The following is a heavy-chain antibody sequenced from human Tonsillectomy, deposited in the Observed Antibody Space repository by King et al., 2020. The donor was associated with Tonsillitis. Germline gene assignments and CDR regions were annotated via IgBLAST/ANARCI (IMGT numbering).Heavy chain of an antibody. Sequence: HVQLVESVGGVVQPGRSLRLSCAAAGFTFSSYGMHWVRQAPGKGLEWVAVIWYDGSNKYYVDSVKGRFTISRDNSKNTLYLQMNSLRAEDTAVYYCARDLVGYCSSTSCHHFDYWGQGTLVTVSS. CDR2: IWYDGSNK. CDR3: ARDLVGYCSSTSCHHFDY. CDR1: GFTFSSYG. D-gene: IGHD2-2*01. J-gene: IGHJ4*02. V-gene: IGHV3-33*01.